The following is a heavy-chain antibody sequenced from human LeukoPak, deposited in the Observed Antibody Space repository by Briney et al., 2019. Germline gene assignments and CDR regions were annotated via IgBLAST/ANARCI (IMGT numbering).Heavy chain of an antibody. Sequence: PSETLSLTCAVYGGSFSGYYWSWIRQPPGKGLEWIGYIYYSGSTNYNPSLKSRVTISVDTSKNQFSLKLSSVTAADTAVYYCAREVGATFPSFDYWSQGTLVTVSS. V-gene: IGHV4-59*01. D-gene: IGHD1-26*01. J-gene: IGHJ4*02. CDR3: AREVGATFPSFDY. CDR1: GGSFSGYY. CDR2: IYYSGST.